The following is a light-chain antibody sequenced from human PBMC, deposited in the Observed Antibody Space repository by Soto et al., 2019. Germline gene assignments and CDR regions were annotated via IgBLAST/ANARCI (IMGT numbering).Light chain of an antibody. Sequence: EIVLTQSPGTLSFSPGERVTLSCRPSQSVSSSYLAWYQQKPGQATRLIIYVASSRATGIPDRFSGSGSGTEFALSLRSLQSEDFAVYYCQQYNTWHPITFGQGTRLEIK. CDR3: QQYNTWHPIT. CDR2: VAS. J-gene: IGKJ5*01. CDR1: QSVSSSY. V-gene: IGKV3-20*01.